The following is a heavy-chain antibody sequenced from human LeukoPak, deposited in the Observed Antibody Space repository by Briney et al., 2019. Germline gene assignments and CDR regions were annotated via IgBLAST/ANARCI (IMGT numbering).Heavy chain of an antibody. V-gene: IGHV3-66*01. CDR1: GFTVSSNY. D-gene: IGHD1-14*01. CDR2: IYSGGST. J-gene: IGHJ5*02. Sequence: PGGSLRLSCAASGFTVSSNYMSWVRQAPGKGLEWVSVIYSGGSTYYADSVKGRFTISRDNSKNSLYLQMNSLRADDTAVYYCARGITFNPSTPYNWFDPWGQGTLVTVSS. CDR3: ARGITFNPSTPYNWFDP.